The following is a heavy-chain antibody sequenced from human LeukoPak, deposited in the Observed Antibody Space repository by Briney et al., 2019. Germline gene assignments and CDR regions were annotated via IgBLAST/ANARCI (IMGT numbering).Heavy chain of an antibody. CDR2: IYYSGRT. D-gene: IGHD3-22*01. Sequence: SETLSLTCTVSGGSISSYYWSWIRQPPGKGLEWIGYIYYSGRTKYNPSLKSRGTISVDTSKNQFSLKLSSVTAADTAVYYCARSGRHYDSSGYWTWGQGTLVTVSS. J-gene: IGHJ1*01. CDR1: GGSISSYY. CDR3: ARSGRHYDSSGYWT. V-gene: IGHV4-59*01.